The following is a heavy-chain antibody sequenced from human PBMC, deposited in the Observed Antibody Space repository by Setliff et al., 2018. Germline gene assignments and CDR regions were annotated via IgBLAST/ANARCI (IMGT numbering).Heavy chain of an antibody. CDR3: ARGGGYYFGYYYYGMDV. CDR1: GGSISSYY. CDR2: IYYSGST. V-gene: IGHV4-59*01. J-gene: IGHJ6*02. Sequence: LSLTCTVSGGSISSYYWSWIRQPPGKGLEWIGYIYYSGSTNYNPSLKSRVTISVDTSKNQFSLKLGSVTAADTAVYYCARGGGYYFGYYYYGMDVWGQGTTVTVSS. D-gene: IGHD3-22*01.